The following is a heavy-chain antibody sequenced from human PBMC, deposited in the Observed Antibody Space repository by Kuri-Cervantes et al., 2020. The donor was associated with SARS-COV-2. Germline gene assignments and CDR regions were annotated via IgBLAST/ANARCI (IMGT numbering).Heavy chain of an antibody. J-gene: IGHJ4*02. CDR1: GFTFDDYA. D-gene: IGHD6-19*01. CDR3: ATELTYSSGWYGVWDY. Sequence: GESLKISCAASGFTFDDYAMHWVRQAPGKGLEWVSGISGSGGSTYYADSVKGRYTISRDNSKNTLYLQMNSLRAEDTAVYYCATELTYSSGWYGVWDYWGQGTLVTVSS. V-gene: IGHV3-23*01. CDR2: ISGSGGST.